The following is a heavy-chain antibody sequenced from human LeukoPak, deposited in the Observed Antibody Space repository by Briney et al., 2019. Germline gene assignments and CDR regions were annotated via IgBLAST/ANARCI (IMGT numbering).Heavy chain of an antibody. Sequence: SETLSLTCAGYGGSFSGYYWSWIRQPPGKGLEWIGEINHSGSTNYNPSLKSRVTISVDTSKNQFSLKLSSVTAADTAVYYCAIIQLWLDYWGQGTLVTVSS. CDR2: INHSGST. CDR3: AIIQLWLDY. J-gene: IGHJ4*02. V-gene: IGHV4-34*01. CDR1: GGSFSGYY. D-gene: IGHD5-18*01.